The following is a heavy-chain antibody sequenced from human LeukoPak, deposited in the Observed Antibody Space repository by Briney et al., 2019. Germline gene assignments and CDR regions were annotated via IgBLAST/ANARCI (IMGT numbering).Heavy chain of an antibody. Sequence: GGSLRLSCAASGFTFSDYTFHWVRQAPDKGLEWVAVISYDGSQKYYADSVMGRFTISRDNSKNTLYLQMNSLRTEDTAIYNCVTSPRSAWHQFDYWGQGTLVTVSA. CDR1: GFTFSDYT. V-gene: IGHV3-30-3*01. CDR3: VTSPRSAWHQFDY. CDR2: ISYDGSQK. J-gene: IGHJ4*02.